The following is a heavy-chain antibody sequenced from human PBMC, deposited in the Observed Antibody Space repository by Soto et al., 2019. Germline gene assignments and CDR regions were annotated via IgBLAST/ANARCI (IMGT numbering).Heavy chain of an antibody. CDR2: IYYSGST. D-gene: IGHD3-3*01. Sequence: SETMSLSCTVAGGSISSYYCSWIRQPPGKGLEWVGYIYYSGSTNYNPSLKSRVTISVDTSKNQFSLKLSSVTAADTAVYYCARVGADYDFWNGYYTYHDAFDIWGQGTMVTVSS. CDR1: GGSISSYY. V-gene: IGHV4-59*01. J-gene: IGHJ3*02. CDR3: ARVGADYDFWNGYYTYHDAFDI.